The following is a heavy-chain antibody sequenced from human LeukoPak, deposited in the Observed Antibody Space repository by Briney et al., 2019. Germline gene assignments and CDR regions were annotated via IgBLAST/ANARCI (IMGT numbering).Heavy chain of an antibody. D-gene: IGHD4-17*01. V-gene: IGHV3-48*04. Sequence: GRSLRLSCGASGFTFSSYGMHWVRQAPGKGLEWVSYISSSGSTIYYADSVKGRFTISRDNAKNSLYLQMNSLRAEDTAVYYCAREDYGDYRSIGGIFDYWGQGTLVTVSS. CDR3: AREDYGDYRSIGGIFDY. J-gene: IGHJ4*02. CDR1: GFTFSSYG. CDR2: ISSSGSTI.